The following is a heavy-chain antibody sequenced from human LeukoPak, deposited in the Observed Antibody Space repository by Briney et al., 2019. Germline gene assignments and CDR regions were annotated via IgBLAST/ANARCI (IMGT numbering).Heavy chain of an antibody. D-gene: IGHD4/OR15-4a*01. CDR2: IYYSGST. CDR1: GGPISSYY. CDR3: ARGPYGGVPRPYYFDY. V-gene: IGHV4-59*01. Sequence: PSETLALTCSVSGGPISSYYWSWIRQPPGKGLEGVGYIYYSGSTNYNPSLKSRVTISVDTSKSQFSLKLSSVTAADTAVYYCARGPYGGVPRPYYFDYWGQGTLVTVSS. J-gene: IGHJ4*02.